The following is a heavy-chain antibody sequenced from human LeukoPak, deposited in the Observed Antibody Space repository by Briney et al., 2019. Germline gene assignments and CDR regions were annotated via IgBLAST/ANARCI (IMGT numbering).Heavy chain of an antibody. Sequence: SETLSLTCAVSGYSISSGYYWGWIRQPPGKGLEWIESIYHSGSTYYNPSLKSRVTISVDTSKNQFSLKLSSVTAADTAVYYCARPAATEDAFDIWGQGTMVTVSS. CDR1: GYSISSGYY. D-gene: IGHD2-2*01. J-gene: IGHJ3*02. CDR3: ARPAATEDAFDI. V-gene: IGHV4-38-2*01. CDR2: IYHSGST.